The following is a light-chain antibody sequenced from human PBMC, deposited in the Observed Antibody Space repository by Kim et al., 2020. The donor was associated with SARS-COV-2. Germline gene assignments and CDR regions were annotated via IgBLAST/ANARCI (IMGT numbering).Light chain of an antibody. CDR1: SSYVGGYNY. V-gene: IGLV2-14*03. CDR3: SSYTSSSVV. J-gene: IGLJ2*01. Sequence: PGQSITISCTGTSSYVGGYNYVSWYQQHPGKAPKLMIYDVSNRPSGVSNRFSGSKSGNTASLTISGLQAEDEADYYCSSYTSSSVVFGGGTQLTV. CDR2: DVS.